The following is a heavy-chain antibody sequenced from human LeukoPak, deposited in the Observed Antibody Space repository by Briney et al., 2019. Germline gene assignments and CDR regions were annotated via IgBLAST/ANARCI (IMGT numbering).Heavy chain of an antibody. CDR1: VSTFDDDA. Sequence: PGGSLRLSCAASVSTFDDDAMHWVSQAPGKGLEWVSLISGDGGSTYYADSVKGRFTISRDNSKNSLYLQMNSLRTEDTALYYCAKPHDSITMVWGVSGGYYYCMDVFGQGTTVTVSS. CDR2: ISGDGGST. V-gene: IGHV3-43*02. J-gene: IGHJ6*02. D-gene: IGHD3-10*01. CDR3: AKPHDSITMVWGVSGGYYYCMDV.